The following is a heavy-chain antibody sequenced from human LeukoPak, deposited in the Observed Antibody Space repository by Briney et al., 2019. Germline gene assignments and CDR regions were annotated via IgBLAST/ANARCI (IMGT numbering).Heavy chain of an antibody. Sequence: GASVKVSCKASGGTFSSYAISWVRQAPGQGLEWMGGIIPIFGTANYAQKFQGRVTITVDKSTSTAYMELSSLRSEDTAFYYCARVTYSTRSSVDDYWGQGTLVTVSS. CDR3: ARVTYSTRSSVDDY. CDR2: IIPIFGTA. J-gene: IGHJ4*02. V-gene: IGHV1-69*06. CDR1: GGTFSSYA. D-gene: IGHD6-13*01.